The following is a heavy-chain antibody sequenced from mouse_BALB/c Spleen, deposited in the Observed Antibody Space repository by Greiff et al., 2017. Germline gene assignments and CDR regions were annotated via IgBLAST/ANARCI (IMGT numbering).Heavy chain of an antibody. CDR1: GFTFNTNA. D-gene: IGHD2-3*01. CDR2: IRSKSNNYAT. J-gene: IGHJ3*01. Sequence: EVQLVETGGGLVQPKGSLKLSCAASGFTFNTNAMNWVRQAPGKGLEWVARIRSKSNNYATYYADSVKDRFTISRDDSQSMLYLQMNNLKTEDTAMYYCVRGTPYDGYYDWFAYWGQGTLVTVSA. CDR3: VRGTPYDGYYDWFAY. V-gene: IGHV10S3*01.